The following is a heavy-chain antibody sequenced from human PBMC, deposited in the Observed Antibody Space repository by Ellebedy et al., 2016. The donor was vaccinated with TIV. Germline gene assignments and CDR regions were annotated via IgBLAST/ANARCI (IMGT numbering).Heavy chain of an antibody. D-gene: IGHD2-2*01. CDR1: GFTFDSYA. Sequence: PGGSLRLSCVASGFTFDSYAMHWVRQAPGKGLEWVAVISHDGSSQYYADSVKGRFTISRDNSKNTLYLDMNSLGVDDTAVYYCARDLTQYASGAGLSDSWGQGTLVTVSS. CDR2: ISHDGSSQ. V-gene: IGHV3-30-3*01. CDR3: ARDLTQYASGAGLSDS. J-gene: IGHJ4*02.